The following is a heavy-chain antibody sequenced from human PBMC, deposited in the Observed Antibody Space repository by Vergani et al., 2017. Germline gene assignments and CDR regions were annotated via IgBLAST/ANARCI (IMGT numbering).Heavy chain of an antibody. CDR1: GFTFSSYS. Sequence: DVHLAESGGGFFQPGGSLRLSCSASGFTFSSYSMNWVRQAPGKGLEWVSSISSSSSYIYYADSVKGRFTISRDNAKNSLYLQMNSLRAEDTAVYYCARGGEIQLWLRAYYYYMDVWGKGTTVTVSS. V-gene: IGHV3-21*01. CDR3: ARGGEIQLWLRAYYYYMDV. CDR2: ISSSSSYI. J-gene: IGHJ6*03. D-gene: IGHD5-18*01.